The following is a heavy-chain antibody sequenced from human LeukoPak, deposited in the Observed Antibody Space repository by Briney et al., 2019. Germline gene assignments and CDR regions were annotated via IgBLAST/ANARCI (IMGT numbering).Heavy chain of an antibody. CDR2: INHGGST. Sequence: KPSETLSLTCAVYGESFSDYYWSWIRQPPGKGLEWIGEINHGGSTNYNPSLKSRVTISVDTSKNHFSLELSSVTAADTAVYYCARLHRDCSGDSCYSRAYYDYYYMDVWGKGTTVTISS. CDR3: ARLHRDCSGDSCYSRAYYDYYYMDV. V-gene: IGHV4-34*01. D-gene: IGHD2-15*01. CDR1: GESFSDYY. J-gene: IGHJ6*03.